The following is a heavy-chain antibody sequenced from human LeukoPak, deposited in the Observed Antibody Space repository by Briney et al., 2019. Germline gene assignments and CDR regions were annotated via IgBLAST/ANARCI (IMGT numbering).Heavy chain of an antibody. CDR2: ISYDGSNK. D-gene: IGHD6-19*01. CDR1: GFTFSSYG. V-gene: IGHV3-30*18. Sequence: GGSLRLSCAASGFTFSSYGMHWVRQAPGKGLEWVAVISYDGSNKYYADSVKGRFTISRDNSKNTLYLQMNSLRAEDTAVYYCAKVRYPIGLAALLDYWGQRTLVTVSS. CDR3: AKVRYPIGLAALLDY. J-gene: IGHJ4*02.